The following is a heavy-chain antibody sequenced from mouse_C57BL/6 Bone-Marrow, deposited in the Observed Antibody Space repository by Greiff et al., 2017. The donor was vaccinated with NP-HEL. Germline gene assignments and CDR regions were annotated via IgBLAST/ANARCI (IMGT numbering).Heavy chain of an antibody. J-gene: IGHJ4*01. CDR2: ISDGGSYT. CDR1: GFTFSSYA. D-gene: IGHD2-5*01. Sequence: EVQLVESGGGLVKPGGSLKLSCAASGFTFSSYAMSWVRQTPEKRLEWVATISDGGSYTYYPDNVKGRFTISSDNAKNNLYLQMSHLKSEDTTMYYCARDAYYSNYWGYAMDYWGQGTSVTVSS. CDR3: ARDAYYSNYWGYAMDY. V-gene: IGHV5-4*01.